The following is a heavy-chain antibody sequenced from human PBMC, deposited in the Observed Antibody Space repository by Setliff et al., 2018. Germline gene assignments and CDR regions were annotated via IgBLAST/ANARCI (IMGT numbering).Heavy chain of an antibody. Sequence: SETLSLTCAVSGYSISSGYYWGWIRQPPGKGLEWIGSINHSGSTYYNPSLKSRVTLSVDTSKNQLSLKLSSVTAADTAVYYCARPSGGVTSGFDYWGPGTLVTVSS. J-gene: IGHJ4*02. D-gene: IGHD3-16*01. V-gene: IGHV4-38-2*01. CDR3: ARPSGGVTSGFDY. CDR1: GYSISSGYY. CDR2: INHSGST.